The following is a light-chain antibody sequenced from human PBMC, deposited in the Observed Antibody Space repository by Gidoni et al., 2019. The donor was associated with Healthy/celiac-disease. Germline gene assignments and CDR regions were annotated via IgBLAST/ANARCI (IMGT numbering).Light chain of an antibody. CDR2: GAS. CDR3: PQYGSSPLT. Sequence: IVLTQSPGTLSLSPGERATLSCRASQSVRSSYLAWYQQKPGQAPRLLIYGASSRATGIPDRFSGSGSGTDFTLTISRLEPEDLAVYYCPQYGSSPLTFGGGTKVEIK. CDR1: QSVRSSY. J-gene: IGKJ4*01. V-gene: IGKV3-20*01.